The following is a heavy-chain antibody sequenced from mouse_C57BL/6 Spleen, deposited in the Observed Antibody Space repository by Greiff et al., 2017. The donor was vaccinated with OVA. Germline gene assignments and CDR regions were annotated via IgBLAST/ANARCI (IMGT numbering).Heavy chain of an antibody. D-gene: IGHD1-1*01. J-gene: IGHJ3*01. CDR2: IYPGDGDT. V-gene: IGHV1-82*01. CDR1: GYAFTSSW. CDR3: APYYGSSPFAY. Sequence: QVQLKESGPELVKPGASVKLSCKASGYAFTSSWMHWVKQRPGQGLEWIGRIYPGDGDTHYNRKFKGKATLTADKSSSTAYMQLSSLTSEDSAVYFCAPYYGSSPFAYWGQGTLVTVSA.